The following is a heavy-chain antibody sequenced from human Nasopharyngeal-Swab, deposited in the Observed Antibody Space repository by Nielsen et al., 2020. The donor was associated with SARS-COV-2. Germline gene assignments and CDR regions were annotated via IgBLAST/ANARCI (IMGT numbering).Heavy chain of an antibody. Sequence: WIRQPPGKGLEWTGSMSYSGVTFYNPSLRNRVTLSVDTPKSLLSLKLDSVTAADTALYYCARHSRVTTVVVVTLFDFWGQGIQVTVSS. CDR3: ARHSRVTTVVVVTLFDF. D-gene: IGHD3-22*01. CDR2: MSYSGVT. V-gene: IGHV4-39*01. J-gene: IGHJ4*02.